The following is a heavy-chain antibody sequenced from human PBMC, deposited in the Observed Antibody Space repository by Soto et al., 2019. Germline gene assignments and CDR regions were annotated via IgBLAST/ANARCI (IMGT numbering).Heavy chain of an antibody. CDR1: GGTFSSYT. J-gene: IGHJ5*02. Sequence: GASVKVSCKASGGTFSSYTISWVRQAPGQGLEWMGRIIPILGIANYAQKFQGRVTITAGKSTSTAYMELSSLRSEDTAVYYCARDRSSNYYGSGLDPWGQGTLVTVSS. D-gene: IGHD3-10*01. CDR2: IIPILGIA. V-gene: IGHV1-69*04. CDR3: ARDRSSNYYGSGLDP.